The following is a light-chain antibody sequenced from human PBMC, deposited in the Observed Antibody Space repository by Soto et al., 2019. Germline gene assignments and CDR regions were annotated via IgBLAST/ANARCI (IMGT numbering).Light chain of an antibody. J-gene: IGLJ2*01. CDR2: DVS. V-gene: IGLV2-14*03. Sequence: QSALTQPASVSGSPGQSITISCTGTSSDVGGYKYVSWYQQHPGTAPKLMIFDVSDRPSGVSDRFSGSKSGNTASLTISGLQAKDEADYYCSSYTSSSTLVFGGGTQLTVL. CDR1: SSDVGGYKY. CDR3: SSYTSSSTLV.